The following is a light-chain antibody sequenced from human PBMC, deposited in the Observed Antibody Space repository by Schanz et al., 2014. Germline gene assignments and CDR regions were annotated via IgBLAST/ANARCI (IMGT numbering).Light chain of an antibody. CDR1: QSVSSN. CDR2: GAS. J-gene: IGKJ1*01. CDR3: QQYDTSPRT. Sequence: EIVMTQSPATLSVSPGERATLSCRASQSVSSNLAWYQQKPGQAPRLLIDGASTRATGIPARFSGSGSGTEFTLTISRLEPEDFAVYYCQQYDTSPRTFGQGTKVEIK. V-gene: IGKV3-15*01.